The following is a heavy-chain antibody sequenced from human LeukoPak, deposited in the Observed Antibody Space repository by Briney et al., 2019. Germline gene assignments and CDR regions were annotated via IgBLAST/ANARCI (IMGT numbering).Heavy chain of an antibody. V-gene: IGHV4-31*03. CDR2: IYYSGST. CDR1: GGSISSGGYY. D-gene: IGHD6-19*01. Sequence: SETLSLTCTVSGGSISSGGYYWSWIRQHPGKGLEWIGYIYYSGSTYYNPSLKSRVTISVDTSKNQFSLKLCSVTAADTAVYYCARDVSGWYYFDYWGRGTLVTVSS. CDR3: ARDVSGWYYFDY. J-gene: IGHJ4*02.